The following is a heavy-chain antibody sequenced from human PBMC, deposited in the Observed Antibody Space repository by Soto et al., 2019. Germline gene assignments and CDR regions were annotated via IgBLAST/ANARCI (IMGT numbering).Heavy chain of an antibody. V-gene: IGHV3-33*01. J-gene: IGHJ2*01. CDR3: FQAEDGIRDTVPVSAFLLNRSSDL. Sequence: KGLEWVAVIRYDGSNINYADSVMGRFTISRDNSKNTLYLEMNSLRAEDTAVYFFFQAEDGIRDTVPVSAFLLNRSSDL. D-gene: IGHD2-15*01. CDR2: IRYDGSNI.